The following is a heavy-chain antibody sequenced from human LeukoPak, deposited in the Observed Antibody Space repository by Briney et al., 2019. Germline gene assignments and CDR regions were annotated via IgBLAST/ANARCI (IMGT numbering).Heavy chain of an antibody. D-gene: IGHD3-10*01. Sequence: PGGSLRLSCAASGFTFSSYWMSWVRQAPGKGLEWVANIKKDGSEKYYVDSVKGRLTISRDNAKNSLYLQVNSLRAEDMTVYYCVRGRVTMVRGVIITLLGFDPWGQGTLVTVSS. J-gene: IGHJ5*02. CDR2: IKKDGSEK. CDR3: VRGRVTMVRGVIITLLGFDP. CDR1: GFTFSSYW. V-gene: IGHV3-7*03.